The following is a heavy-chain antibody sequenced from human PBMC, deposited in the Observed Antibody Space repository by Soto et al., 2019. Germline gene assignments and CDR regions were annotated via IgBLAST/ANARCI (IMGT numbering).Heavy chain of an antibody. CDR3: ARARGVDY. CDR1: GFTFSNHW. V-gene: IGHV3-7*03. D-gene: IGHD3-16*01. Sequence: PVGSLRLSCLGSGFTFSNHWMNWVRQAPGQGLEWVANIKADGSEKYYVDSVKGRFTISRDNAKNSLYLQMNSLRAEDTAVYYCARARGVDYWGQGTQVTVSS. J-gene: IGHJ4*02. CDR2: IKADGSEK.